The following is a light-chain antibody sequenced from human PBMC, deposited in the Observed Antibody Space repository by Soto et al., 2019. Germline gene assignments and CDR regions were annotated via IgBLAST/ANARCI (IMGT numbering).Light chain of an antibody. J-gene: IGLJ1*01. CDR2: NNN. CDR1: RSDIGSNS. CDR3: AAWDDSLTGPV. V-gene: IGLV1-44*01. Sequence: QSVLTQAPAASGTPVQTVIISCSGSRSDIGSNSVNWYQHLPGTAPKLLIYNNNQRPSGVPDRFSGSKSGTSASLAISGLQSEDEADYYCAAWDDSLTGPVFGTGTKVTVL.